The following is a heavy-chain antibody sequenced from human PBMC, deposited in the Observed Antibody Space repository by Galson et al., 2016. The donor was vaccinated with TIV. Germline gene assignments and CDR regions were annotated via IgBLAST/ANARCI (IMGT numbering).Heavy chain of an antibody. Sequence: SVKVSCKASGYTFSTYDINWVRQATGQGLEWMGWMHPKGGDTRYAQKFQGRVTMTRNTSISTAYMELSNLRSEDTDVYYCARRPPSTIFGVVTWFDPWGQGTLVTVSS. CDR3: ARRPPSTIFGVVTWFDP. CDR2: MHPKGGDT. D-gene: IGHD3-3*01. V-gene: IGHV1-8*01. J-gene: IGHJ5*02. CDR1: GYTFSTYD.